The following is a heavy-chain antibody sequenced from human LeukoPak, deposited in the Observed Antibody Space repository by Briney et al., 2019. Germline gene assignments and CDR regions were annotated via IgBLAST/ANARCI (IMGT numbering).Heavy chain of an antibody. Sequence: KPSETLSLTCTVSGGSISSYYWSWIRQPPGKGLEWIGYIYYSGSTNYNPPLKSRVTISVDTSKNQFSLKLSSVTAADTAVYYRASCGVRGVGEFDPWGQGTLVTVSS. CDR3: ASCGVRGVGEFDP. V-gene: IGHV4-59*01. J-gene: IGHJ5*02. CDR1: GGSISSYY. CDR2: IYYSGST. D-gene: IGHD3-10*01.